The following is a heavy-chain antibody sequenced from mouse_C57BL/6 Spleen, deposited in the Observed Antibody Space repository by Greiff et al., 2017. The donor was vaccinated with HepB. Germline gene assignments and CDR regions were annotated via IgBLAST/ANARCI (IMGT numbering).Heavy chain of an antibody. J-gene: IGHJ4*01. Sequence: VHVKQSVAELVRPGASVKLSCTASGFNIKNTYMHWVKQRPEQGLEWIGRIDPANGNTKYAPKFQGKATITADTSSNTAYLQLSSLTSEDTAIYYCARGRYDGNYYAMDYWGQGTSVTVSS. V-gene: IGHV14-3*01. CDR2: IDPANGNT. D-gene: IGHD2-12*01. CDR3: ARGRYDGNYYAMDY. CDR1: GFNIKNTY.